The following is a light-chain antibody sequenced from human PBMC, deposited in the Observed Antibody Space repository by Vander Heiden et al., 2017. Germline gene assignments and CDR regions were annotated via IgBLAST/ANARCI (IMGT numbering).Light chain of an antibody. CDR3: SSRHTSGEHWV. J-gene: IGLJ3*02. CDR1: SLRNYY. Sequence: VAVAVGQTVRITCQGDSLRNYYASWYQQKPGQAPVLVIHGKNNRPSGIPDRFSGSSSGNSASLTITAAQAEDAAAFYVSSRHTSGEHWVFGGGTKLTVL. V-gene: IGLV3-19*01. CDR2: GKN.